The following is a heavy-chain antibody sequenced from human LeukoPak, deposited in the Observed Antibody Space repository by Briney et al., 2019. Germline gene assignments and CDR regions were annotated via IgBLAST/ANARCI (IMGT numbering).Heavy chain of an antibody. V-gene: IGHV3-20*04. CDR3: AKHSHDGSAPYYEVQFDS. CDR2: INWNGGST. Sequence: GGSLRLSCAASGFTFADYGMSWVRQAAGKGLGWVSGINWNGGSTGYADSVKGRFTISRDNAKNSLYLQMNSLRAEDTAVYYCAKHSHDGSAPYYEVQFDSWGQGTLVTVSS. J-gene: IGHJ4*02. D-gene: IGHD3-22*01. CDR1: GFTFADYG.